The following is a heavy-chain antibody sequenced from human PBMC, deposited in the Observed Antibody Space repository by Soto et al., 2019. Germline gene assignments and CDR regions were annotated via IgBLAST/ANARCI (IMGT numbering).Heavy chain of an antibody. V-gene: IGHV1-69*06. J-gene: IGHJ5*02. D-gene: IGHD3-10*01. CDR2: IIPIFGTA. Sequence: GPPVKVSCKASGGTFSSYAISWVRQAPGQGLEWMGGIIPIFGTANYAQKFQGRVTITADKSTSTAYMELSSLRSEDTAVYYCARGSTYYYGSGSQSFSPWGQGTLVTVSS. CDR3: ARGSTYYYGSGSQSFSP. CDR1: GGTFSSYA.